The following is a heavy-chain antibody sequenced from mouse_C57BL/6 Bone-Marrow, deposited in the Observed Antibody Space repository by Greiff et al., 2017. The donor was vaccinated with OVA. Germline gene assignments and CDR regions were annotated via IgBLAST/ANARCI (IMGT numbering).Heavy chain of an antibody. CDR2: IDPENGDT. V-gene: IGHV14-4*01. J-gene: IGHJ2*01. D-gene: IGHD2-3*01. CDR3: TTLYDGYYDYFDY. Sequence: EVQLQESGAELVRPGASVKLSCTASGFNIKDDYMHWVKQRPEQGLEWIGWIDPENGDTEYASKFQGKATITADTSSNTAYLQLSSLTSEDTAVYYCTTLYDGYYDYFDYWGQGTTLTVSS. CDR1: GFNIKDDY.